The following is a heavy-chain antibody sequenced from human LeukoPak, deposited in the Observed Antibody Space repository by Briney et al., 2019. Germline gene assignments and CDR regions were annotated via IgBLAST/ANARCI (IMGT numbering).Heavy chain of an antibody. CDR1: GFTFSSYG. CDR2: ISYDGSNK. V-gene: IGHV3-30*18. J-gene: IGHJ4*02. D-gene: IGHD6-19*01. CDR3: AKERSSGWPFDY. Sequence: GGSLRLSCAASGFTFSSYGMHWVRQAPGKGLEWVAVISYDGSNKYYADSVKDRFTISRDNSKNTLYLQMNSLRADDTAVYYCAKERSSGWPFDYWGQGTLVTVSS.